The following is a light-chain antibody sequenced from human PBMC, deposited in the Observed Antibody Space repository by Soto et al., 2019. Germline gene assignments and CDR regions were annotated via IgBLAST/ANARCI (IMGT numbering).Light chain of an antibody. CDR3: QQYNNWPPST. V-gene: IGKV3-15*01. CDR1: QSVSSN. J-gene: IGKJ2*01. Sequence: EIVMTQSPATLSVSPGERATLSCRASQSVSSNLAWYQQKPGQAPRLLIYGASTRATGIPARFSGSGSGTDFTLTINSPQSEDFAVYYCQQYNNWPPSTFGQGTKLEIK. CDR2: GAS.